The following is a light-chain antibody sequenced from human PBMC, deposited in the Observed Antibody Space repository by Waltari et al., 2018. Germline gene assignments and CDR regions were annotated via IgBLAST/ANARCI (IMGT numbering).Light chain of an antibody. Sequence: ALPHPAPVSGPPGPQTPIPSTGPATPVGVYTYAPCYHPHPGKAPKLMIYEVRTRPSGVSNRFSGSKSGNTASLTISGLQAEDEADYYCSSYTSSSTLVVFGGGTKLTVL. V-gene: IGLV2-14*01. CDR1: ATPVGVYTY. CDR2: EVR. J-gene: IGLJ2*01. CDR3: SSYTSSSTLVV.